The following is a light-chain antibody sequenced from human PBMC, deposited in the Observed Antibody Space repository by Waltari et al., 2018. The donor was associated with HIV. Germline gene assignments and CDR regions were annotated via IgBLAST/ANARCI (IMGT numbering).Light chain of an antibody. CDR1: ETVLYTSSNKNY. CDR2: WAS. V-gene: IGKV4-1*01. CDR3: QQYYSTPLT. J-gene: IGKJ3*01. Sequence: DIVMTQSPDSLAVSLGERATINCRSSETVLYTSSNKNYLSWHQQRPGQPPKLLIYWASTRESGVPDRFSGSWSGTDFTLTISSLQAEDVAVYYCQQYYSTPLTFGPGTKVDIK.